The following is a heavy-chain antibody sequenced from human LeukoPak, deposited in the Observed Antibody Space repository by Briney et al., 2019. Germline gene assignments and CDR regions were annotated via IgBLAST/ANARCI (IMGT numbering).Heavy chain of an antibody. V-gene: IGHV3-23*01. D-gene: IGHD2-15*01. CDR1: GFTFSSYA. Sequence: GGSLRLFCAASGFTFSSYAMSWVRQAPGKGLEWVSAISGSGGSTYYADSVKGRFTISRDNSKNTLYLQMNSLRAEDTAVYYCAKVRGGYCSGGSCGYFDYWGQGTPVTVSS. CDR3: AKVRGGYCSGGSCGYFDY. J-gene: IGHJ4*02. CDR2: ISGSGGST.